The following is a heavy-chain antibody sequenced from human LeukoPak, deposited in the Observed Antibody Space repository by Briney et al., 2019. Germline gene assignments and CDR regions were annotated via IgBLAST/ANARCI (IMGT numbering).Heavy chain of an antibody. CDR1: GFTFSSYA. Sequence: PGRSLRLSCAASGFTFSSYAMHWVRQAPGKGLEWVAVIWYDGSNKYYADSVKGRFTISRDNSKNTLYLQMNSLRAEDTAVYYCAREDGVPAAMGDYYYGMDVWGQGTTVTVSS. J-gene: IGHJ6*02. V-gene: IGHV3-33*08. CDR2: IWYDGSNK. CDR3: AREDGVPAAMGDYYYGMDV. D-gene: IGHD2-2*01.